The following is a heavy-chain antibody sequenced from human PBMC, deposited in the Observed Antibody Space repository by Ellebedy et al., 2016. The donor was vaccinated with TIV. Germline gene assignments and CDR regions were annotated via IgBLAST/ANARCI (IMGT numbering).Heavy chain of an antibody. J-gene: IGHJ6*02. D-gene: IGHD6-13*01. CDR2: ISSSSLSE. CDR3: TRSRAAVQYYGMDV. CDR1: GFSLSIYS. V-gene: IGHV3-48*04. Sequence: GESLKISCAASGFSLSIYSLHWVRQAPGKGLEWVSYISSSSLSEYYADSVKGRVTISRDNAKNSLYLQMNSLRAEDTAVYYCTRSRAAVQYYGMDVWGPGTTVTVS.